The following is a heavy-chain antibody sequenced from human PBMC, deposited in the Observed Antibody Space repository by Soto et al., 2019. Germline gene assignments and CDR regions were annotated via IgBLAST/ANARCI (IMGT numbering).Heavy chain of an antibody. CDR2: ISGSGGST. CDR1: GFTFSSYA. J-gene: IGHJ5*02. V-gene: IGHV3-23*01. D-gene: IGHD3-3*01. CDR3: AKDSDPTTRQFPLFLPNWFDP. Sequence: GSLRLSCAASGFTFSSYAMSWVRQAPGKGLEWVSAISGSGGSTYYADSVKGRFTISRDNSKNTLYLQMNSLRAEDTAVYYCAKDSDPTTRQFPLFLPNWFDPWGQGTLVTVSS.